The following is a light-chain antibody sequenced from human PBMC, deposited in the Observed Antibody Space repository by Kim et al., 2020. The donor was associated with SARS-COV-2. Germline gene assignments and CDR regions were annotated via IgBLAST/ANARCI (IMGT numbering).Light chain of an antibody. J-gene: IGKJ1*01. V-gene: IGKV1-5*03. Sequence: ASVGDRVTITCRASQSIVSLLAWYQQKPGKAPKLLIYKTSDLENGVPSRFSGSGSGTEFTLTISSLQPDDFATYYCQQYNSYPRTFGQGTKVDIK. CDR3: QQYNSYPRT. CDR2: KTS. CDR1: QSIVSL.